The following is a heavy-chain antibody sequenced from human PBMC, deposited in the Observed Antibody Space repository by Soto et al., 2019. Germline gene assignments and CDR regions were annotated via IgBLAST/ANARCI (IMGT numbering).Heavy chain of an antibody. CDR2: ISSSSSYT. CDR3: ERDPVPYSGYDHGGY. D-gene: IGHD5-12*01. J-gene: IGHJ4*02. Sequence: AGSLRLSCAASGFTFSEYYLSWIRQAPGKGLEWVSYISSSSSYTNYADSVKGRFTISRDNAKNSLYLQMNRLRAEDTAVYYCERDPVPYSGYDHGGYWGQGTLVTVSS. V-gene: IGHV3-11*06. CDR1: GFTFSEYY.